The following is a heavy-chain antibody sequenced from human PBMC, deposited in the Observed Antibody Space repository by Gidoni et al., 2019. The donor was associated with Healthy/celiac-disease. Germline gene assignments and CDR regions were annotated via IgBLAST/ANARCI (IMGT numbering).Heavy chain of an antibody. CDR1: GFTFSDYY. CDR2: ISSSGSTI. J-gene: IGHJ6*02. Sequence: QVQLVESGGGLVKPGGSLRLPCAASGFTFSDYYMSWIRQAPGKGPEWVSYISSSGSTIYYADFVKGRFTISRDNAKNSLYLQMNSLRAEDTAVYYCARQRIAVAGTKIHFYGMDVWGQGTTVTVSS. CDR3: ARQRIAVAGTKIHFYGMDV. V-gene: IGHV3-11*01. D-gene: IGHD6-13*01.